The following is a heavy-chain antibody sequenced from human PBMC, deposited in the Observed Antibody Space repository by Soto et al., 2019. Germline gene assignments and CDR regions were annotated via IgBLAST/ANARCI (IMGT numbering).Heavy chain of an antibody. Sequence: GASVKVSCKASGYTFTSYYMHWVRQAPGQGQEWMGIINPSGGSTSYAQKFQGRVTMTRDTSTSTVYMELSSLRSEDTAVYYCSREDPTYYYDSSGSHYYYYGMDVWGQGTTVTVSS. J-gene: IGHJ6*02. CDR1: GYTFTSYY. V-gene: IGHV1-46*01. D-gene: IGHD3-22*01. CDR2: INPSGGST. CDR3: SREDPTYYYDSSGSHYYYYGMDV.